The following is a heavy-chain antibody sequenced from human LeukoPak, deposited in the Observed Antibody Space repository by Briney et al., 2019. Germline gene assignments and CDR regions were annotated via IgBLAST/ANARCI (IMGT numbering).Heavy chain of an antibody. J-gene: IGHJ4*02. CDR3: ARRGIVATYFDY. CDR1: GGSISSSSYY. Sequence: SETLSLTCTVSGGSISSSSYYWGWIRQPPGKGLEWIGSISYSGSTYYNPSLNSRVTISVDTSKNQFSLKLSSVTAADTAVYYCARRGIVATYFDYWGQGTLVTVSS. D-gene: IGHD5-12*01. CDR2: ISYSGST. V-gene: IGHV4-39*01.